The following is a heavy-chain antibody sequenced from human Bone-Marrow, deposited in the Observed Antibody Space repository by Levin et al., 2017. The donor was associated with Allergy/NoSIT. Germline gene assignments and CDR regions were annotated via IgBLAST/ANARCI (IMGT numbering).Heavy chain of an antibody. CDR1: GYSFSNLW. J-gene: IGHJ4*02. D-gene: IGHD5-12*01. Sequence: ASVKVSCAASGYSFSNLWMAWVRQAPGKGLEWVANINQDGTERNYVDSLKGRFTILRDNGKKSLYLQMNNLRAEDTAVYYCARSGRGGYSGSDWYDYWGQGTLVAVSS. CDR3: ARSGRGGYSGSDWYDY. V-gene: IGHV3-7*01. CDR2: INQDGTER.